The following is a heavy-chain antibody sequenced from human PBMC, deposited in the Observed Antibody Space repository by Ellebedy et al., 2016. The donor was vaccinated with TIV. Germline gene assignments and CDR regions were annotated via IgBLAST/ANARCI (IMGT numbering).Heavy chain of an antibody. J-gene: IGHJ6*02. V-gene: IGHV3-48*03. CDR2: ISDSGSTI. CDR1: SFSFNNYD. CDR3: ARGGRPENGDYILDYYGMDV. D-gene: IGHD4-17*01. Sequence: PGGSLRLSCEASSFSFNNYDINWVRQAPGKGLEWVSYISDSGSTIYYADSVKGRFTISRDNAKNSLDLQMNTLRVEDTAVYYCARGGRPENGDYILDYYGMDVWGQGTTVTVSS.